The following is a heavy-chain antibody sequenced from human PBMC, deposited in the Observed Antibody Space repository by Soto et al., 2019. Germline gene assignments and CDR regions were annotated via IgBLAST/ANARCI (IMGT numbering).Heavy chain of an antibody. CDR3: ARDGGVIYYDSTTPWFDP. D-gene: IGHD3-22*01. J-gene: IGHJ5*02. V-gene: IGHV4-30-4*01. CDR2: IYYSGST. Sequence: PSETLSLTCTVSGGSISSGDYYWSWIRQPPGKGLEWIGYIYYSGSTYYNPSLKSRVTISVDTSKNQFSLKLSSVTAADTAVYYCARDGGVIYYDSTTPWFDPWGQGTPVTVS. CDR1: GGSISSGDYY.